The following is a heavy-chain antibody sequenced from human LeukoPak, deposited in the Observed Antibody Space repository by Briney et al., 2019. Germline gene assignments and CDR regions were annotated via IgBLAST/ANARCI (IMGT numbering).Heavy chain of an antibody. Sequence: PSETLSLTCTVSGGSISSYYWSWIRQPPGKGLEWIGYIYYSGRTNYNPSLKSRVTISVDTSKNQFSLKLSSVTAADTAVYYCVAMTNDAFDIWGQGTMVTVSS. CDR1: GGSISSYY. CDR2: IYYSGRT. J-gene: IGHJ3*02. D-gene: IGHD2-2*01. V-gene: IGHV4-59*08. CDR3: VAMTNDAFDI.